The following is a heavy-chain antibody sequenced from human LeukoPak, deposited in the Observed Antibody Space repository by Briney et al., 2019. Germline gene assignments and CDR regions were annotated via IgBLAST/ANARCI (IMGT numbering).Heavy chain of an antibody. J-gene: IGHJ5*02. D-gene: IGHD6-6*01. CDR2: IYYSGST. Sequence: SETLSLTCTVSGGSISSYYWSWIRQPPGKGLEWIGYIYYSGSTNYNPSLKSRVTISVDTSKNQFSLKLSSVTAADTAVYYCARDGDGAARPGDWFGPWGQGTLVTVSS. V-gene: IGHV4-59*01. CDR3: ARDGDGAARPGDWFGP. CDR1: GGSISSYY.